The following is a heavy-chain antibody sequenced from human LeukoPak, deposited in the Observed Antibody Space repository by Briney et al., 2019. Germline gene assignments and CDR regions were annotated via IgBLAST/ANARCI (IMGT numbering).Heavy chain of an antibody. CDR3: VRGTPTPGMDY. D-gene: IGHD3-10*01. V-gene: IGHV7-4-1*02. J-gene: IGHJ4*02. CDR1: GYPFSAHF. CDR2: IDTTTGNP. Sequence: ASVRVSCKASGYPFSAHFLNWVRQAPGQGLEWMGNIDTTTGNPRYAQDFTGRFVFSLDTSVSTAYLQITSLKADDTAAYYCVRGTPTPGMDYWGQGTQVTVSS.